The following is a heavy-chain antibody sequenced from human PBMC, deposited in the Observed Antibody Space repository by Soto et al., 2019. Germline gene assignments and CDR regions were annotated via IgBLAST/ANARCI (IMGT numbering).Heavy chain of an antibody. CDR1: GFSFSKYG. Sequence: QVHLVESGGGVVQPGRSLRLSCAASGFSFSKYGMHWVRQAPGKGLEWVAEMSDDGSKKYYGDSVKGRFTISRDNSKNTLYLLMDSLRPEDTAMYYCAKELRETGGYYFDCGGQGTLVTVSS. J-gene: IGHJ4*02. D-gene: IGHD3-16*01. V-gene: IGHV3-30*18. CDR3: AKELRETGGYYFDC. CDR2: MSDDGSKK.